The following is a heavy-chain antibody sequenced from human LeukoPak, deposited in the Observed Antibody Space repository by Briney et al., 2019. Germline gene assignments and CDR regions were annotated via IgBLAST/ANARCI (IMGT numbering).Heavy chain of an antibody. CDR3: AHRRHSSSWYDY. CDR1: GLSLSTSGEG. V-gene: IGHV2-5*01. D-gene: IGHD6-13*01. J-gene: IGHJ4*02. Sequence: SGPTLVNPTQTLTLTCTFSGLSLSTSGEGVGWIRQPPGKALEWLALIYWNDDKRYWPSLKNRLTITKDTSKNQVVLTVTNMDPVDTATYYCAHRRHSSSWYDYWGQGTLVTVSS. CDR2: IYWNDDK.